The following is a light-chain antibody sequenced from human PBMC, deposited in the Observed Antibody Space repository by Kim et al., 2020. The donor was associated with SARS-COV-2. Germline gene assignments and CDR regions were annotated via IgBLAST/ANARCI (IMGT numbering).Light chain of an antibody. J-gene: IGLJ1*01. V-gene: IGLV2-11*01. CDR1: SSDVGGYNY. CDR2: DVT. Sequence: PGQSGTISCAGTSSDVGGYNYVSWYQQHPGKAPKLMIYDVTERPSGVPDRFSGSQSGNTASLTISGLQAEDEADYYCCSYAGSYVFGTGTKVTVL. CDR3: CSYAGSYV.